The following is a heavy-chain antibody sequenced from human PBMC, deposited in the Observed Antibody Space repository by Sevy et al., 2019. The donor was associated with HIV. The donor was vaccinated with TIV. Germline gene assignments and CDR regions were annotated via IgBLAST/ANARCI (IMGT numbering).Heavy chain of an antibody. CDR1: GESFSNYY. D-gene: IGHD4-17*01. J-gene: IGHJ4*02. CDR2: IDHSGRS. V-gene: IGHV4-34*01. Sequence: SETLSLTCAVYGESFSNYYWSWIRLPPGKGLESIGEIDHSGRSDYNPSLKSRVTMSVDTSKNQFSLKLTSVTAADMAVYYCARGPKPLRSDYGDYRGVGYYFDSWGQGTLVTVSS. CDR3: ARGPKPLRSDYGDYRGVGYYFDS.